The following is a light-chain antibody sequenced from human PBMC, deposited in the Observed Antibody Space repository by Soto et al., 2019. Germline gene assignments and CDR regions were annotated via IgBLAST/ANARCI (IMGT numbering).Light chain of an antibody. CDR3: QQRSNWPPFT. CDR2: DAS. CDR1: QSVSSY. V-gene: IGKV3-11*01. Sequence: EIVLTQSPATLSLSPWERASLTCRASQSVSSYLAWYQQKPGQAPRLLIYDASNRATGIPARFSGSGSGTDFTLTISSLEPEDFAVYYCQQRSNWPPFTFGPGTKLDIK. J-gene: IGKJ3*01.